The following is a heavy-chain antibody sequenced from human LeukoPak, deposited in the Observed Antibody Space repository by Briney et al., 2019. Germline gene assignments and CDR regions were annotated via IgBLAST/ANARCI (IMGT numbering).Heavy chain of an antibody. CDR1: GGSFSRYY. D-gene: IGHD3-3*01. CDR2: INHSGST. CDR3: ARRSYHYDFWSGYYGGYMDV. V-gene: IGHV4-34*01. Sequence: SETLSLTCAVYGGSFSRYYWSWIRQPPGKGLEWIGEINHSGSTNYNPSLKSRVTISVDTSKNQFSLKLSSVTAADTAVYYCARRSYHYDFWSGYYGGYMDVWGKGTTVTVSS. J-gene: IGHJ6*03.